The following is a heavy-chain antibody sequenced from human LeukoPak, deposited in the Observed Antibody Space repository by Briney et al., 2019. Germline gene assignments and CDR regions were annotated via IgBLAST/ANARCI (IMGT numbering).Heavy chain of an antibody. CDR2: FDPEDGET. J-gene: IGHJ3*02. CDR3: ATVSFGTTGTAFDI. V-gene: IGHV1-24*01. CDR1: GYTFTSYY. Sequence: VASVKVSCKASGYTFTSYYMHWVRQAPGKGLEWMGGFDPEDGETIYAQKFQGRVTMTEDTSTDTAYMELSSLRSEDTAVYYCATVSFGTTGTAFDIWGQGTMVTVSS. D-gene: IGHD1-7*01.